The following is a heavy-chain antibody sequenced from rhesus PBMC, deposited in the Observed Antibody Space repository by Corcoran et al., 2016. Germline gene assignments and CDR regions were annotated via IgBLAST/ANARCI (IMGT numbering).Heavy chain of an antibody. J-gene: IGHJ4*01. Sequence: QVQLQESGPGLVKPSETLSPTCAVSGGSISSGYYYWSWIRPPPGKGLEWIGYITYSGSTSYNPSLKSRVTISRDTSKNQFSLKLSSVTAADTAVYYCASGNFWSGYYWDYWGQGVLVTVSS. CDR2: ITYSGST. V-gene: IGHV4-122*02. D-gene: IGHD3-3*01. CDR3: ASGNFWSGYYWDY. CDR1: GGSISSGYYY.